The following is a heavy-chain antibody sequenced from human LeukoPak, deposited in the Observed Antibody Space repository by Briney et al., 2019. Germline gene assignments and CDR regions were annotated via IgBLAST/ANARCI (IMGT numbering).Heavy chain of an antibody. CDR3: ARGWFGPDS. D-gene: IGHD3-10*01. J-gene: IGHJ5*01. CDR2: ISPDGSST. V-gene: IGHV3-74*01. Sequence: GGSLRLSCAASGFTFSNYWTHWVRQAPGKGLVWVARISPDGSSTTYADSVKGRFTISRDNAKNTLYLQMHSLRAEDTAVYSCARGWFGPDSCGQGTLVTVSS. CDR1: GFTFSNYW.